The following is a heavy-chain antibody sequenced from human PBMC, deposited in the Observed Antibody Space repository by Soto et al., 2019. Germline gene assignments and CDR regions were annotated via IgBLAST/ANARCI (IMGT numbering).Heavy chain of an antibody. J-gene: IGHJ4*02. CDR1: GYTFTSYG. CDR2: ISPNSGAT. V-gene: IGHV1-18*01. D-gene: IGHD6-25*01. CDR3: VREMWTRSVTQTFSDY. Sequence: QVQLVQSEGELRQPGASVTVSCRASGYTFTSYGIIWGRQAPGQGLEWMGYISPNSGATTYAQNLQGRLTLTTDPSTSTAYMELRSLTPDDPAIYYCVREMWTRSVTQTFSDYGGLGALVTV.